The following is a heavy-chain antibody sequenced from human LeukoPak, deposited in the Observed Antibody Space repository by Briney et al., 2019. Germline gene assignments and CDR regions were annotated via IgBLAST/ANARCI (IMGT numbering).Heavy chain of an antibody. CDR2: IYYSGST. J-gene: IGHJ3*02. CDR1: GGSISSYY. CDR3: ARLSSAQGAFDI. D-gene: IGHD3-22*01. V-gene: IGHV4-59*08. Sequence: KPSETLSLTCTVSGGSISSYYWSWIRQPPGKGLEWIGYIYYSGSTYYNPSLKSRVTISVDTSKNQFSLKLSSVTAADTAVYYCARLSSAQGAFDIWGQGTMVTVSS.